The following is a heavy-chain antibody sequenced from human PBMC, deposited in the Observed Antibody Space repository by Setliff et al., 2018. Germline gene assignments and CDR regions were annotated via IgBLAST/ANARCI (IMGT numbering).Heavy chain of an antibody. CDR2: IYTSGST. D-gene: IGHD3-3*01. Sequence: KASETLSLTCTVSGGSISSGSYYWSWIRQPAGKGLEWIGHIYTSGSTNYNPSLKSRVTISVDTSKNQFSLKLSSVTAADTAVYYCARRYNFWSGYLDYWGQGTLVTVS. V-gene: IGHV4-61*09. CDR1: GGSISSGSYY. CDR3: ARRYNFWSGYLDY. J-gene: IGHJ4*02.